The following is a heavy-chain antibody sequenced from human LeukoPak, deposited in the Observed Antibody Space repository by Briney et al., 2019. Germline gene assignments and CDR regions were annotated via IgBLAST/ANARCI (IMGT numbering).Heavy chain of an antibody. CDR1: GFPFSTFW. Sequence: PGGSLRLSCAVSGFPFSTFWMSWVRQAPGKGLEWVANINQDGSEKYYVDSVRGRFAISRDNAKNSLYLQMNSLRAEDTAVYYCAKSSGYGDYGYYYYYMDVWGKGTTVTISS. J-gene: IGHJ6*03. V-gene: IGHV3-7*03. CDR2: INQDGSEK. D-gene: IGHD4-17*01. CDR3: AKSSGYGDYGYYYYYMDV.